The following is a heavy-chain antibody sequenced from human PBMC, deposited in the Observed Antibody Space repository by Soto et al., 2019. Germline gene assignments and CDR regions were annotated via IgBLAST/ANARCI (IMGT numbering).Heavy chain of an antibody. V-gene: IGHV1-46*01. Sequence: ASVKVSCKASGYIFINYYIHWVRQAPGQGLEWIGIINPNGGSTNYAQKFRGRVTMARDTSTSTVYMDLSSLRSEDTAVYYCGVVSTSGIVGATLDYYYYGMDVWGQGTTVTVSS. CDR3: GVVSTSGIVGATLDYYYYGMDV. D-gene: IGHD1-26*01. J-gene: IGHJ6*02. CDR1: GYIFINYY. CDR2: INPNGGST.